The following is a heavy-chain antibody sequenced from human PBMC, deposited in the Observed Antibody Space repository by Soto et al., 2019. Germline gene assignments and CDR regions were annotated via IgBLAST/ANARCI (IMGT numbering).Heavy chain of an antibody. CDR3: ARIYCSGGSCYSEHYYYYGMDV. Sequence: SETLSLTCTVSGGSISSSSYYWGWIRQPPGKGLEWIGSIYYSGSTYYNPSLKSRVTISVDTSKNQFSLKLSSVTAADTAVYYCARIYCSGGSCYSEHYYYYGMDVWGQGTTVTVSS. J-gene: IGHJ6*02. V-gene: IGHV4-39*01. CDR2: IYYSGST. D-gene: IGHD2-15*01. CDR1: GGSISSSSYY.